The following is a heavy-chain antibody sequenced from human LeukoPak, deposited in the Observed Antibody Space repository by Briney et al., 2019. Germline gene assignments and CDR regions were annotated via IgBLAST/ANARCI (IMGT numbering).Heavy chain of an antibody. D-gene: IGHD4-17*01. J-gene: IGHJ4*02. Sequence: NPSETLSLTCTVSGGSISSGGYYWSWIRQPPGKGLEWIGYIYHSGSTYYNPSLKSRVTISVDRSKNQFSLKLSSVTAADTAVYYCARDHYGDYGGYFDYWGQGTLVTVSS. CDR3: ARDHYGDYGGYFDY. V-gene: IGHV4-30-2*01. CDR1: GGSISSGGYY. CDR2: IYHSGST.